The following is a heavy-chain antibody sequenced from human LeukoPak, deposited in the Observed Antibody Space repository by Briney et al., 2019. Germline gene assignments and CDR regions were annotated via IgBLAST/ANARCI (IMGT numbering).Heavy chain of an antibody. CDR3: AKDPSRWEPIPGLDY. J-gene: IGHJ4*02. V-gene: IGHV3-23*01. CDR1: RFTFSNYA. CDR2: ISGSGGST. Sequence: GGSLRLSCGASRFTFSNYAMTWVRQAPGKGLEWVSAISGSGGSTYYADSVKGRFTISRDNSKNTLYLQMNSLRAEDTAVYYCAKDPSRWEPIPGLDYWGQGTLVTVSS. D-gene: IGHD1-26*01.